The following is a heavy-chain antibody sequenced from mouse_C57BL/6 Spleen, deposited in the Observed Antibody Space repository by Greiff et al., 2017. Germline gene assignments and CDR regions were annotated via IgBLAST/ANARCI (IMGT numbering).Heavy chain of an antibody. CDR2: INPSTGGT. J-gene: IGHJ2*01. D-gene: IGHD2-3*01. Sequence: VQLQQSGPELVKPGASVKISCKASGYSFTGYYMNWVKQSPEKSLEWIGEINPSTGGTTYNQKFKAKATLTVDKSSSTAYMQLKSLTSEDSAVYYCARYDGYYWGQGTTLTVSS. CDR1: GYSFTGYY. V-gene: IGHV1-42*01. CDR3: ARYDGYY.